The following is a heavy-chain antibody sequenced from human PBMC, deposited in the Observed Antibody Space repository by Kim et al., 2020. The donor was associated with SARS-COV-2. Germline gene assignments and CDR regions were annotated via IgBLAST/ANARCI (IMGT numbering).Heavy chain of an antibody. CDR3: ARDGSHSGWSSRYYYYGMDV. CDR2: ISYDGSNK. D-gene: IGHD6-19*01. Sequence: GGSLRLSCAASGFTFSSYAMHWVRQAPGKGLEWVAVISYDGSNKYYADSVKGRFTISRDNSKNTLYLQMNSLRAEDTAVYYCARDGSHSGWSSRYYYYGMDVWGQGTTVTVSS. CDR1: GFTFSSYA. J-gene: IGHJ6*02. V-gene: IGHV3-30*04.